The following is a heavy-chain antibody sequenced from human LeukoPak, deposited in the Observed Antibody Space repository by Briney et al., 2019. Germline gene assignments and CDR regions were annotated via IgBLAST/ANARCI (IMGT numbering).Heavy chain of an antibody. CDR3: ARAYYDSSGYNNYYYYGMDV. CDR2: IGTAGDT. Sequence: GGSLRLSCAASGFTFSSFWMHWVRQATGKGLKWVSAIGTAGDTYYPGSVKGRFTISRENAKNSLYLQMNSLRAGDTAVYYCARAYYDSSGYNNYYYYGMDVWGQGTTVTVSS. CDR1: GFTFSSFW. V-gene: IGHV3-13*01. D-gene: IGHD3-22*01. J-gene: IGHJ6*02.